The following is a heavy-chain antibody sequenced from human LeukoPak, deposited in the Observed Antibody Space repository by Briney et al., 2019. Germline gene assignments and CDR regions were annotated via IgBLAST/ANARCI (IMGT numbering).Heavy chain of an antibody. CDR3: GKDISAGGMDV. D-gene: IGHD3-10*01. V-gene: IGHV3-48*04. CDR2: ISSSSSTI. J-gene: IGHJ6*02. Sequence: PGGSLRLSCAASGFTFSTYSMNWVRQAPGKGLEWVSYISSSSSTIYYADSVKGRFTISRDNAKNSLYLQMNSLRAEDTALYYCGKDISAGGMDVWGQGTTVTVSS. CDR1: GFTFSTYS.